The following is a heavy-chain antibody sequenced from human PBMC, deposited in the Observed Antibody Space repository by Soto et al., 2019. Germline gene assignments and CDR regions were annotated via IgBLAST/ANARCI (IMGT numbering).Heavy chain of an antibody. J-gene: IGHJ4*02. V-gene: IGHV3-23*01. CDR2: TSDSGVYT. Sequence: GGSLRLSCAASGLPLRNYAMIWVRQAPGKGLEWVSSTSDSGVYTYYGDSVKGRFTISRDNCKNTLYLQMNSLRAEDTAIYSCDNLLESSPWNWGQGTLVTVSS. D-gene: IGHD3-3*01. CDR1: GLPLRNYA. CDR3: DNLLESSPWN.